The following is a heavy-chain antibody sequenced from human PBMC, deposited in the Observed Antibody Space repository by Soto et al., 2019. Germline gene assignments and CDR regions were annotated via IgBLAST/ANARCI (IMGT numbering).Heavy chain of an antibody. V-gene: IGHV1-69*13. D-gene: IGHD2-8*01. CDR2: IIPIFGTA. CDR3: ARGHWKDCSNGVCSFFYNREMDV. Sequence: SVKVSCKASGGTFSSYAISWVRQAPGQGLDCIGGIIPIFGTANYAQKFQGRVTITADESTSTAYMELSSLRSEDTAVYYCARGHWKDCSNGVCSFFYNREMDVWGQGTTITVSS. J-gene: IGHJ6*02. CDR1: GGTFSSYA.